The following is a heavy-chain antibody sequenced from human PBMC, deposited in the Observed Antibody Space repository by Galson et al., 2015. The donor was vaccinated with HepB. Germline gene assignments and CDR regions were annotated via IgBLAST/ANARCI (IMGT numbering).Heavy chain of an antibody. V-gene: IGHV3-33*01. CDR1: GFTFSDYN. D-gene: IGHD3-16*01. J-gene: IGHJ5*02. CDR2: IWYDGTIK. CDR3: ARDGRRGDLDP. Sequence: SLRLACAASGFTFSDYNLHWLRQSPRKGLEWVAVIWYDGTIKYYAASVKGRFTISRDNSKNTLYLQMNSLRAADTAVYSCARDGRRGDLDPWGQGTLVTVSS.